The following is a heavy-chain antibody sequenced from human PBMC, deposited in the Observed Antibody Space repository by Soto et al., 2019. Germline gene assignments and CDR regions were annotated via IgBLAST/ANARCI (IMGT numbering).Heavy chain of an antibody. D-gene: IGHD3-3*01. CDR1: GGSISSHY. V-gene: IGHV4-59*11. Sequence: PSETLSLTCTVSGGSISSHYWSWIRQPPGKGLEWIGYIYYSGSTNYNPSLKSRVTISVDTSKNQFSLKLSSVTAADTAVYYCARGQAYYDFWSGYDNWFDPWGQGTLVTVSS. CDR2: IYYSGST. CDR3: ARGQAYYDFWSGYDNWFDP. J-gene: IGHJ5*02.